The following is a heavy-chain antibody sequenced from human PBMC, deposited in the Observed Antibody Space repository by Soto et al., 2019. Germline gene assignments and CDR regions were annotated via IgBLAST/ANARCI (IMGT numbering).Heavy chain of an antibody. Sequence: SETLSLTCTVSGGSISSYYWSWIRQPPGKGLEWIGYIYYSGSTNYNPSLKSRATISADTSKNQFSLKLSSVTAADTAIYYCASHNYGGNSGGGDYWGQGILVTVSS. V-gene: IGHV4-59*08. CDR1: GGSISSYY. CDR3: ASHNYGGNSGGGDY. D-gene: IGHD2-21*02. J-gene: IGHJ4*02. CDR2: IYYSGST.